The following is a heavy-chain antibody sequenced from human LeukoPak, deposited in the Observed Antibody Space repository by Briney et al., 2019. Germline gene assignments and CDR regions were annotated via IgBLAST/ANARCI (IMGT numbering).Heavy chain of an antibody. D-gene: IGHD3-10*01. Sequence: GGSLSLSCRASGFPVSSNYMSWVRQAPGKGLEWVSVIYSGGSTYYADPVKGRFTISRDNSKNTLYLQMTSLRDEDTAVYYCARYLWFGELPNYYYGMDVWGQGTTVTVSS. J-gene: IGHJ6*02. CDR1: GFPVSSNY. CDR2: IYSGGST. V-gene: IGHV3-66*01. CDR3: ARYLWFGELPNYYYGMDV.